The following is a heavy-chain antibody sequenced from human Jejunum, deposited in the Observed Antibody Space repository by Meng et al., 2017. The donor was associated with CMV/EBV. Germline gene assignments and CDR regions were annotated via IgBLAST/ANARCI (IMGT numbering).Heavy chain of an antibody. CDR2: IKSKAHGGAT. D-gene: IGHD3-3*01. Sequence: SGFSFGDHIMSWVRKAPGKGLGWLGCIKSKAHGGATEYATAVEGRITISRDELKSIAYLQINSLQAEDTAMYYCSFWSGYQYLENWGQGSLVTVS. V-gene: IGHV3-49*04. CDR3: SFWSGYQYLEN. CDR1: GFSFGDHI. J-gene: IGHJ4*02.